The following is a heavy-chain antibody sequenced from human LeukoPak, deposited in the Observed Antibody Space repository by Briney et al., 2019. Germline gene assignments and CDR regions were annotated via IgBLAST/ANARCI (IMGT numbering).Heavy chain of an antibody. CDR2: INSDGSST. CDR3: ARGKAVAGTFSWFDP. CDR1: GFTFSVYW. J-gene: IGHJ5*02. Sequence: GGSLRLSCAASGFTFSVYWMHWVRQAPGRGLVWVSLINSDGSSTRYADSVKGRFSISRDNAKNTLYLQMNSLRAEDTAVYYCARGKAVAGTFSWFDPWGQGTLVTVSS. D-gene: IGHD6-19*01. V-gene: IGHV3-74*01.